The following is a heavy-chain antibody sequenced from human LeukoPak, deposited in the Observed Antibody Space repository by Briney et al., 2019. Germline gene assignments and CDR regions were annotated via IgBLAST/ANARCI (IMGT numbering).Heavy chain of an antibody. J-gene: IGHJ4*02. V-gene: IGHV3-30*04. CDR3: ARNYYDSSGSLDY. CDR1: GFTFSSYA. Sequence: PGGSLRLSCAASGFTFSSYAMSWVRQAPGKGLEWVAVISYDGSNKYYADSVKGRFTISRDNSKNTLYLQMNSLRAEDTAVYYCARNYYDSSGSLDYWGQGTLVTVSS. CDR2: ISYDGSNK. D-gene: IGHD3-22*01.